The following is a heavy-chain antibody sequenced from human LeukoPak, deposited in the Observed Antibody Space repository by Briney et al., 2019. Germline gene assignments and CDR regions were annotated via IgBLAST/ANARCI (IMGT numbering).Heavy chain of an antibody. J-gene: IGHJ4*02. CDR2: ISGSGGTT. V-gene: IGHV3-23*01. CDR1: GITLSNYG. D-gene: IGHD3-22*01. Sequence: GGSLRLSCAVSGITLSNYGMSWVRQAPGKGLEWVAGISGSGGTTTYADSVKGRFTISRDNPKNTLFLHMNSLRAEDTAVYFCAKRGVVIRVILVGFHKEAYYFDSWGQGALVTVSS. CDR3: AKRGVVIRVILVGFHKEAYYFDS.